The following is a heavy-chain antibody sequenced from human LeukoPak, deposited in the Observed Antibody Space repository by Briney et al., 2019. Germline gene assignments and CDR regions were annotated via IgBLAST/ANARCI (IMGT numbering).Heavy chain of an antibody. D-gene: IGHD6-25*01. CDR3: AKAVAAGMAFDI. CDR1: GFTFSGSA. CDR2: MRTKANNYAT. Sequence: PGGSLRLSCAASGFTFSGSAVHWVRQASGKGREWVGRMRTKANNYATAHAASVKGRFTISRDDSKNTLYLQMNSLRAEDTAVYYCAKAVAAGMAFDIWGQGKMVTVSS. V-gene: IGHV3-73*01. J-gene: IGHJ3*02.